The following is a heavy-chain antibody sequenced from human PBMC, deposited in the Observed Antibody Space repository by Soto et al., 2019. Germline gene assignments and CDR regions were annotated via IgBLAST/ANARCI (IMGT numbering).Heavy chain of an antibody. D-gene: IGHD2-15*01. V-gene: IGHV3-23*01. CDR3: AKDLYCSGGSCYHDY. Sequence: PGGSLRLSCAASGFTFSSYAMSWVRQAPGKGLEWVSAISGSGGSTYYADSVKGRFTISRDNSKNTLYLQMNSLRAEDTAVYYCAKDLYCSGGSCYHDYWGQGTLVTVSS. J-gene: IGHJ4*02. CDR1: GFTFSSYA. CDR2: ISGSGGST.